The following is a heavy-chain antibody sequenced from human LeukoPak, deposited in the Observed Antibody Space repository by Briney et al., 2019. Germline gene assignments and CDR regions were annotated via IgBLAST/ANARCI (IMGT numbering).Heavy chain of an antibody. CDR3: ARGRYDFWSGYYRYGSVGMDV. J-gene: IGHJ6*02. D-gene: IGHD3-3*01. Sequence: ASVKVSCKASGYTFTSYDIHWVRQATGQGLEWMGWMNPNSGNTGYAQKFQGRVTMTRNTSISTAYMELSSLRSEDTAVYYCARGRYDFWSGYYRYGSVGMDVWGQGTTVTVSS. V-gene: IGHV1-8*01. CDR1: GYTFTSYD. CDR2: MNPNSGNT.